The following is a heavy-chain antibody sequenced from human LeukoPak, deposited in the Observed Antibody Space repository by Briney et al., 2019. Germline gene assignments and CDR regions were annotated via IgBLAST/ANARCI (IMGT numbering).Heavy chain of an antibody. CDR3: AKGVTYYYDSSGYDDY. V-gene: IGHV3-30*18. CDR1: GFTFSSYG. Sequence: GRSLRLSCAASGFTFSSYGMHWVRQAPGKGLEWVAVISYDGSNKYYADSVKGRFTISRDNSKSTLYLQMNSLRAEDTAVYYCAKGVTYYYDSSGYDDYWGQGTLVTVSS. CDR2: ISYDGSNK. J-gene: IGHJ4*02. D-gene: IGHD3-22*01.